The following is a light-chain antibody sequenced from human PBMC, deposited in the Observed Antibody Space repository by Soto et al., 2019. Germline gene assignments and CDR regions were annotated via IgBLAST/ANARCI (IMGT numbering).Light chain of an antibody. CDR2: GAS. CDR3: REPTRHLRE. V-gene: IGKV1-9*01. CDR1: PGISNY. J-gene: IGKJ4*01. Sequence: ASPGISNYLAWYQQKPGKAPKLLIYGASTLQSGVPSRFSVCGSGTDFTLVISRLQPEDSVTCSMREPTRHLREIGGGTKVDIK.